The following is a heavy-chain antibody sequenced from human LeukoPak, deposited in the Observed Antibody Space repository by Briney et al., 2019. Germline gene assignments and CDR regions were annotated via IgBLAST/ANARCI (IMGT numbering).Heavy chain of an antibody. CDR1: GFMFSSYS. V-gene: IGHV3-21*01. CDR2: ISGSSEHI. Sequence: PGGSLRLSCAASGFMFSSYSMNWVRQAPGKGLEWVSSISGSSEHILYADSVKGRFTISRDNAKNLLYLQMNSLRAEDTAVYYCARGPSPIRFLEWLPTNYYYYYMDVWGKGTTVTVSS. CDR3: ARGPSPIRFLEWLPTNYYYYYMDV. J-gene: IGHJ6*03. D-gene: IGHD3-3*01.